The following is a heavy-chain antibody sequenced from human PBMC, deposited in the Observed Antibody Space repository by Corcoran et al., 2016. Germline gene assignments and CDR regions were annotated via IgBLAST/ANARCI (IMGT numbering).Heavy chain of an antibody. Sequence: QVQLVQSGAEVKKPGSSVKVSCKASGGTFSSYAISWVRQAPGQGLEWMGGTIPIFGTANYAQKFQGRVTITADESTSTAYMELSSLRSEDTAVYYCASPRGGSYGVYYYYYYGMDVWGQGTTVTVSS. J-gene: IGHJ6*02. CDR3: ASPRGGSYGVYYYYYYGMDV. CDR2: TIPIFGTA. D-gene: IGHD1-26*01. V-gene: IGHV1-69*01. CDR1: GGTFSSYA.